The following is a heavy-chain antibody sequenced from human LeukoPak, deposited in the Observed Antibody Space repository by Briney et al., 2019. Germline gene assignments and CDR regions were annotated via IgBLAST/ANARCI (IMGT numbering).Heavy chain of an antibody. CDR3: AKDQYSSGWYFDY. CDR2: VNGDGSYT. V-gene: IGHV3-74*03. CDR1: GFTFSSYW. D-gene: IGHD6-19*01. Sequence: GGSLRLSCAASGFTFSSYWMYWVRQAPGKGLVWVSRVNGDGSYTMYADSVKGRFTISRDNAKNTLYLQMNSLRVEDTAIYYCAKDQYSSGWYFDYWGQGTLVTVSS. J-gene: IGHJ4*02.